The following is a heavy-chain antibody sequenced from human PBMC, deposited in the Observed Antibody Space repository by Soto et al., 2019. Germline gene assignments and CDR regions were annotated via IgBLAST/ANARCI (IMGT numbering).Heavy chain of an antibody. CDR2: IIPILGIA. Sequence: QVQLVQSGAEVKKPGSSVKVSCKASGGTFSSYTISWVRQAPGQGLEWMGRIIPILGIANYAQKFQGRVTITADKSTSTAYMELSSLRSEDTAVYYCASASLSSSYPLDPWGQGTLVTVSS. CDR3: ASASLSSSYPLDP. V-gene: IGHV1-69*02. J-gene: IGHJ5*02. D-gene: IGHD2-15*01. CDR1: GGTFSSYT.